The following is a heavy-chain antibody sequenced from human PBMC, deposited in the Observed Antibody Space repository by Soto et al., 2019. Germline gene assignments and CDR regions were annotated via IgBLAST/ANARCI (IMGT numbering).Heavy chain of an antibody. CDR2: ISADGTGT. CDR3: QSYCSGGSCYRTNAFQI. D-gene: IGHD2-15*01. J-gene: IGHJ3*02. CDR1: GFAFSTYA. Sequence: EVQLLESGGGLVQPGESLRLSCAASGFAFSTYAMSWVRQAPGKGLEWVSAISADGTGTYYAGSVKGRFIISRDNSRNTVYLQMNSLRAEDTAVYYCQSYCSGGSCYRTNAFQIWGQGTMVTVSS. V-gene: IGHV3-23*01.